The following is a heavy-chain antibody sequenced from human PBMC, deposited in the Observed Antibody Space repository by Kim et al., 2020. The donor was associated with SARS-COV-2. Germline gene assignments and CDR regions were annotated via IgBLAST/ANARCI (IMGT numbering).Heavy chain of an antibody. D-gene: IGHD6-13*01. V-gene: IGHV4-31*03. CDR1: GGSISSGGYY. CDR2: IYYSGST. CDR3: ARDPGLGSSSWYTYDAFDI. J-gene: IGHJ3*02. Sequence: SETLSLTCTVSGGSISSGGYYWSWIRQHPGKGLEWIGYIYYSGSTYYNPSLKSRVTISVDTSKNQFSLKLSSVTAADTAVYYCARDPGLGSSSWYTYDAFDIWGQGTMVTVSS.